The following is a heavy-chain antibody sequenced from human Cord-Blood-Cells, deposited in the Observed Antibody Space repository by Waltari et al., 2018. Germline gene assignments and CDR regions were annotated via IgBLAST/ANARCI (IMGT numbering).Heavy chain of an antibody. V-gene: IGHV3-7*01. CDR3: ARVFQLGSHFDY. Sequence: EVQLVESGGGVVQPGGSLGLSCAASGFTFISSWMSWVRQAPGKGLEWVANIKQDGSEKYYVDSVKGRFTISRDNAKNSLYLQMNSLRAEDTAVYYCARVFQLGSHFDYWGQGTLVTVSS. J-gene: IGHJ4*02. CDR1: GFTFISSW. CDR2: IKQDGSEK. D-gene: IGHD7-27*01.